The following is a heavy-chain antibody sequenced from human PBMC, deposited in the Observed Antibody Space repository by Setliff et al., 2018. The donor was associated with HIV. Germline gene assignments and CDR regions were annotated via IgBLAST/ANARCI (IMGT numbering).Heavy chain of an antibody. D-gene: IGHD6-19*01. J-gene: IGHJ6*03. V-gene: IGHV1-46*01. CDR3: TRGLGDQWLGSGDIDQYRYMDV. Sequence: ASVKVSCKASGYTFTSYYMHWVRQAPGQGLEWMGIINPSGGSTSYAQKFQGRVTMSRDTSTSTVYMELSSLRSEDTAAYYCTRGLGDQWLGSGDIDQYRYMDVWGTATTVTVS. CDR1: GYTFTSYY. CDR2: INPSGGST.